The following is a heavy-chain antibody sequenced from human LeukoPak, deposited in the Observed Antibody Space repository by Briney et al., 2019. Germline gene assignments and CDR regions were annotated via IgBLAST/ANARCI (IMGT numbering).Heavy chain of an antibody. D-gene: IGHD5-18*01. CDR2: IYYNGIT. Sequence: LRLSCAASGFTFSDYYMSWIRQHPGKGLEWIGYIYYNGITYYNPSLKSRVAISIDTSKNQFSLKLSSVTAADTAVYYCARVMDTVMIGVLHQDYWGQGTLVTVSS. V-gene: IGHV4-31*02. CDR1: GFTFSDYY. CDR3: ARVMDTVMIGVLHQDY. J-gene: IGHJ4*02.